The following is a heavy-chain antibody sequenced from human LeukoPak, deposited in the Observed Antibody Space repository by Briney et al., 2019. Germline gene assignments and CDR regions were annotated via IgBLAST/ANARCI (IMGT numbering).Heavy chain of an antibody. V-gene: IGHV3-48*02. CDR3: ARGLTNNYFAMDV. CDR1: GFTFSSDS. CDR2: ITSRCSTT. J-gene: IGHJ6*02. D-gene: IGHD3-3*01. Sequence: PGGSLRLSCAASGFTFSSDSMHWVRQAPGKGLEWVSYITSRCSTTYYADSVKGRFTISRDDAKNSLFLQMNGLRDEDTGVYYCARGLTNNYFAMDVWGQGTTVTVSS.